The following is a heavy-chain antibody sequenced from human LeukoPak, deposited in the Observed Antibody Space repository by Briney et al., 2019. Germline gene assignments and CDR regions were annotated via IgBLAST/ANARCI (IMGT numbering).Heavy chain of an antibody. V-gene: IGHV1-18*01. J-gene: IGHJ4*02. CDR3: ARGGRYCSSTSCGPSFDY. D-gene: IGHD2-2*01. CDR2: ISAYNGNT. CDR1: GYTFTSYG. Sequence: ASVKVSCKASGYTFTSYGISWVRQAPGQRLEWMGWISAYNGNTNYAQKLQGRVTMTTDTSTSTAYMELRSLRSDDTAMYYCARGGRYCSSTSCGPSFDYWGQGTLVTVSS.